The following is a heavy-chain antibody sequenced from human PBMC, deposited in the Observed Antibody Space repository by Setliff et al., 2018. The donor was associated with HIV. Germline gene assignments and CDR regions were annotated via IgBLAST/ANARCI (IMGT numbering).Heavy chain of an antibody. V-gene: IGHV4-34*01. CDR2: ITHSGST. CDR3: ARVRSHTDYYYYYMDV. Sequence: ESLRLSCAASGFTFSRHWMSWVRQPPGKGLEWIGEITHSGSTNYNPSLETRVTISVDTSKNQFSLKLSSVTAADTAVYYCARVRSHTDYYYYYMDVWGKGTTVTVSS. J-gene: IGHJ6*03. CDR1: GFTFSRHW.